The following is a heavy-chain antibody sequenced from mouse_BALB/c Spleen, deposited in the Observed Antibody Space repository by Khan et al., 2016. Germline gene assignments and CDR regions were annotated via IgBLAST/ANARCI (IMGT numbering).Heavy chain of an antibody. V-gene: IGHV3-1*02. Sequence: EVQLQESGPDLVKPSQSLSLTCTVTGYSITSGYSWHWIRQFPGNKLEWMGYITYSGSTNYNPSLKSRISITRDTSKNQFFLQLNSVTTEDTATYDGARDEITPAFAYWGQGTLVTVSA. CDR3: ARDEITPAFAY. J-gene: IGHJ3*01. D-gene: IGHD2-4*01. CDR2: ITYSGST. CDR1: GYSITSGYS.